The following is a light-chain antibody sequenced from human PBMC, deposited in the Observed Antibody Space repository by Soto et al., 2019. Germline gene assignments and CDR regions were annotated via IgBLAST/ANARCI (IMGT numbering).Light chain of an antibody. CDR2: SNN. Sequence: QSVLTQPPSASGSPGQSVTISCTGTSSDVGGYNYVYWYQQLPGTAPKLLIYSNNQRPSGVPDRFSGSKSGTSASLAISGLRSEDEADYYCAAWDDSLSGYVFGTGTKVTVL. V-gene: IGLV1-47*02. CDR1: SSDVGGYNY. CDR3: AAWDDSLSGYV. J-gene: IGLJ1*01.